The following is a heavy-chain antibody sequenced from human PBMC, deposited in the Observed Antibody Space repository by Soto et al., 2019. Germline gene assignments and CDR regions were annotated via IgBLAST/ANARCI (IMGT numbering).Heavy chain of an antibody. D-gene: IGHD3-9*01. Sequence: LRLSCAASGFTFSTYAMAWVRQAPGKGLEWVSGVSASGLNTDYADPVKGRFTISRDNSKNTLYLQMNSLRAEDTAVYYCAHFDWFIDYWGQGTLVTVSS. CDR3: AHFDWFIDY. J-gene: IGHJ4*02. CDR1: GFTFSTYA. V-gene: IGHV3-23*01. CDR2: VSASGLNT.